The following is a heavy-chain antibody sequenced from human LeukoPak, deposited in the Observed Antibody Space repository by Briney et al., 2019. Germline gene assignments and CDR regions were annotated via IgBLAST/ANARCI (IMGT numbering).Heavy chain of an antibody. CDR3: ARHDMDTAMVGGYYFDY. Sequence: SETLSLTCTVSGGSISSSSYYWGWIRQPPGKGLEWIGSIYYSGSTYYNPSLKSRVTISVDTSKNQFSLKLSSVTADDTAGYYCARHDMDTAMVGGYYFDYWGQGTLVTVSS. V-gene: IGHV4-39*01. CDR1: GGSISSSSYY. CDR2: IYYSGST. J-gene: IGHJ4*02. D-gene: IGHD5-18*01.